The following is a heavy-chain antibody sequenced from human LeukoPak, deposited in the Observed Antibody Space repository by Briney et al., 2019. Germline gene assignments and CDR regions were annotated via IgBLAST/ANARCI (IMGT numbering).Heavy chain of an antibody. J-gene: IGHJ4*02. CDR3: TTAPAQSDY. CDR1: GFTFSNAW. V-gene: IGHV3-15*01. D-gene: IGHD2-2*01. CDR2: IKSKTDSGTT. Sequence: PGGSLRLSCAASGFTFSNAWMSWVRQAPGKGLEWVGRIKSKTDSGTTDYAAPVKGRFTISRDGSKNTLYLQMNSLKTEDTAVYYCTTAPAQSDYWGQGTLVTVSS.